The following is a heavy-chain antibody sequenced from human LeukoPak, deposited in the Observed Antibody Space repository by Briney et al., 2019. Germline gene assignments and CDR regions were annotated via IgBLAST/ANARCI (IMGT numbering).Heavy chain of an antibody. CDR3: ARGDRYFDWLLDYYMDV. J-gene: IGHJ6*03. D-gene: IGHD3-9*01. Sequence: GGSLRLSCATSGFTFSSYSMTWVRQAPGKGLDWVSSINSYSSDIYYADSVKGRSTISRDNAKNSLYLQMNSLRAEDTAVYYCARGDRYFDWLLDYYMDVWGKGTTVTISS. CDR2: INSYSSDI. V-gene: IGHV3-21*01. CDR1: GFTFSSYS.